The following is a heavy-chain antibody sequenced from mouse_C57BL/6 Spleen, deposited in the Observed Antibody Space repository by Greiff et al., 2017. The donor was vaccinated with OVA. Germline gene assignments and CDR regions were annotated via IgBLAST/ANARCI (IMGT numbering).Heavy chain of an antibody. D-gene: IGHD2-1*01. CDR2: ISDGGSYT. CDR3: ARDYGNAMDY. Sequence: EVHLVESGGGLVKPGGSLKLSCAASGFTFSSYAMSWVRQTPEKRLEWVATISDGGSYTYYPDNVKGRFTISRDNAKNNLYLQMSHLKSEDTAMYYCARDYGNAMDYWGQGTSVTVSS. V-gene: IGHV5-4*01. CDR1: GFTFSSYA. J-gene: IGHJ4*01.